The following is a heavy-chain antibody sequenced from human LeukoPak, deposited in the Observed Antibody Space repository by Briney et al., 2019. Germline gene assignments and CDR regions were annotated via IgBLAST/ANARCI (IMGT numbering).Heavy chain of an antibody. J-gene: IGHJ5*02. CDR1: GGTFSSYA. D-gene: IGHD3-9*01. Sequence: GASVKVSCKASGGTFSSYAISWVRQAPGQGLEWMGGIIPIFGTANYAQKFQGRVTITADESTSTAYMELSSLRSEDTAVYYCASESRGPEGGILTDLGWFDPWGQGTLVTVSS. CDR2: IIPIFGTA. CDR3: ASESRGPEGGILTDLGWFDP. V-gene: IGHV1-69*13.